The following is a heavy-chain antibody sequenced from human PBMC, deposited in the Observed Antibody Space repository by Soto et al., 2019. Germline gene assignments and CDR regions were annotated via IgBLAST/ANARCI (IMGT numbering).Heavy chain of an antibody. V-gene: IGHV4-31*03. CDR1: GGSISSGGYY. CDR3: ATASSIAGLYSRMDV. Sequence: QVQLQESGPGLVKPSQTLSLTCTVSGGSISSGGYYWTWIRQHPGKGLEWIGYNYYSGITYYNPSLKTRVTISLATSKNPFPLNLSSVTAADTAVYYCATASSIAGLYSRMDVWAQGTTVTVSS. D-gene: IGHD6-6*01. CDR2: NYYSGIT. J-gene: IGHJ6*02.